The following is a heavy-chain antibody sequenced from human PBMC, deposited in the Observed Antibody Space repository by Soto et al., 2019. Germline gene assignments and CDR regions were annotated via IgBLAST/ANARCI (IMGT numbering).Heavy chain of an antibody. V-gene: IGHV3-30*18. J-gene: IGHJ3*02. Sequence: QVQVVESGGGVVQPGRSLRLSCAASGFIFSTYGMHWVRQAPGKGLEWVAIISPDGSNKYYADSVKGRFTISRDNSRNTLYLQMNTLRAEDTAVYHCAKDIGHTCASDMWGQGTLVTVSS. CDR3: AKDIGHTCASDM. D-gene: IGHD3-16*02. CDR1: GFIFSTYG. CDR2: ISPDGSNK.